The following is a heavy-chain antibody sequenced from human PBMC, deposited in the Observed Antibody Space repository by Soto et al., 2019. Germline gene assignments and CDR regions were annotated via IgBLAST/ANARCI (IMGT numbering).Heavy chain of an antibody. CDR3: ARDQDCSGGSCYFSFGY. CDR2: IIPILGIA. Sequence: QVQLVQSGAEVKKPGSSVKVSCKASGGTFSSYTISWVRQAPGQGLEWMGRIIPILGIANYAQKFQGSVTITADKSTRTAYRELSSLRSEDTAVYFCARDQDCSGGSCYFSFGYWGQGTLVTVSS. J-gene: IGHJ4*02. CDR1: GGTFSSYT. V-gene: IGHV1-69*08. D-gene: IGHD2-15*01.